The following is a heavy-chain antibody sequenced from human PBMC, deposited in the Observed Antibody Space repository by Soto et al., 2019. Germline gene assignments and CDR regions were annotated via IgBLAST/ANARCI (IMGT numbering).Heavy chain of an antibody. D-gene: IGHD2-15*01. Sequence: PGESLKISCKGSGYSFTSYWIGWVRQMPGKGLEWMGIIYPGDSDTRYSPSFQGQVTISADKSISTAYLQWSSLKASDTAMYYCAMIAGMGYCSGGSCAERHRGLDYWGQGTLVTVSS. J-gene: IGHJ4*02. V-gene: IGHV5-51*01. CDR2: IYPGDSDT. CDR3: AMIAGMGYCSGGSCAERHRGLDY. CDR1: GYSFTSYW.